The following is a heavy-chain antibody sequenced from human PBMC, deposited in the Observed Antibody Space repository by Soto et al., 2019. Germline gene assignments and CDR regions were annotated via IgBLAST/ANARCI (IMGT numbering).Heavy chain of an antibody. CDR2: INHDSGTI. CDR1: GFTFSRYA. Sequence: EVQLVESGGGLVQPGGSVRLSCAASGFTFSRYAMNWVRQAPGKGLEWVSYINHDSGTIYYADSVKGRFTISRDNANNLLSLQMNSLRAEDTAVYYCARDRGYTGYDFAYWGQGTLVSVSS. D-gene: IGHD5-12*01. CDR3: ARDRGYTGYDFAY. J-gene: IGHJ4*02. V-gene: IGHV3-48*01.